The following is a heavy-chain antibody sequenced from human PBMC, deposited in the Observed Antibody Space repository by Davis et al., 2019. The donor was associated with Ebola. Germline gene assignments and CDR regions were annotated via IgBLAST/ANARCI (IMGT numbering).Heavy chain of an antibody. CDR3: AREGYYYDSSGYYGLWIDY. V-gene: IGHV1-18*01. Sequence: ASVKVSCKASGYTFTSYGISWVRQAPGQGLEWMGWISAYNGNTNYAQKLQGRVTMTTDTSTSTAYMELRRLRSDDTAVYYCAREGYYYDSSGYYGLWIDYWGQGTLVTVSS. J-gene: IGHJ4*02. CDR2: ISAYNGNT. CDR1: GYTFTSYG. D-gene: IGHD3-22*01.